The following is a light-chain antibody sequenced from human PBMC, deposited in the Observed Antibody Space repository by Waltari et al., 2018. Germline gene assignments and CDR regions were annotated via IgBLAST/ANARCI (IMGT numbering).Light chain of an antibody. CDR1: QSINSGY. J-gene: IGKJ1*01. CDR3: QQDYNSVT. CDR2: GTS. Sequence: EIVMTQSPATLSLSPGENATLSCRPSQSINSGYLSWYQQKPGQSPRLLLYGTSTRATGIPARISGSGSGTDFTLTISSLQPEDFAVYYCQQDYNSVTFGPGTKVEI. V-gene: IGKV3D-7*01.